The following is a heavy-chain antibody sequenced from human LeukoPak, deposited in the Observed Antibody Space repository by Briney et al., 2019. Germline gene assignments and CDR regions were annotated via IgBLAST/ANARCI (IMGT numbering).Heavy chain of an antibody. CDR1: GFTFSNAW. CDR2: IKQDGSEK. J-gene: IGHJ4*02. Sequence: PGGSLTLSCAASGFTFSNAWMSWVRQAPGKGLEWVANIKQDGSEKYYVDSVKGRFTISRDNAKNSLYLQMNSLRAEDTAVYYCARDSSWHVPVPENPVAFDYWGQGTLVTVSS. V-gene: IGHV3-7*01. CDR3: ARDSSWHVPVPENPVAFDY. D-gene: IGHD6-13*01.